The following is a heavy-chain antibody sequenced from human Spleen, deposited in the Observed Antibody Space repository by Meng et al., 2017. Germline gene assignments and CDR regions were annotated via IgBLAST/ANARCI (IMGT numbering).Heavy chain of an antibody. D-gene: IGHD2-21*02. Sequence: GGSLRLSCAASGFTFSSYAMSWVRQAPGKGLEWVSAISGSGGSTYYADSVKGRFTIYRDNSKNTLYLQMNSLRAEDTAVYYCAKDLAYCGGDCSVPAFDIWGQGTMVTVSS. CDR1: GFTFSSYA. V-gene: IGHV3-23*01. CDR2: ISGSGGST. CDR3: AKDLAYCGGDCSVPAFDI. J-gene: IGHJ3*02.